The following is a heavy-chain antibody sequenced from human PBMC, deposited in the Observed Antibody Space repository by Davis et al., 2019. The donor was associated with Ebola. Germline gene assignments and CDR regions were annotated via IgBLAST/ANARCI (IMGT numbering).Heavy chain of an antibody. J-gene: IGHJ4*02. D-gene: IGHD4-17*01. V-gene: IGHV3-48*03. CDR3: ARADYGHNAPPYYLDY. CDR1: GFTFSTSE. Sequence: PGGSLRLSCAASGFTFSTSEMNWVRQAPGKGLEWVSFIDTSGGSTNYADSVKGRFTISRDNAKNLLFLEMNSLRADDTAVYYCARADYGHNAPPYYLDYWGQGTLVTVSS. CDR2: IDTSGGST.